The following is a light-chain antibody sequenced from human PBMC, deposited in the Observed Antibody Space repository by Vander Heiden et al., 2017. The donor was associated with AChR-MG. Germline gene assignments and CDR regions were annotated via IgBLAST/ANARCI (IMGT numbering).Light chain of an antibody. J-gene: IGLJ2*01. CDR2: GKS. Sequence: QSVLTQPPSLSAAPWQRVIISCTGSSSNIGAGYDVHWYQQLPGTRPKLLIYGKSNRPSGVPDRFSGTKSGTSASLAITGLQAEDEADYYCQSYDSSLSGSSVFGGGTKLTVL. V-gene: IGLV1-40*01. CDR1: SSNIGAGYD. CDR3: QSYDSSLSGSSV.